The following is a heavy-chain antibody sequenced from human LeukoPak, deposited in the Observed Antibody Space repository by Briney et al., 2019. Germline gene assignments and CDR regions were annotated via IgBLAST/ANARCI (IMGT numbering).Heavy chain of an antibody. CDR1: GGSISRSSYY. CDR3: ARQTGSGLFLLP. CDR2: IYYTGNT. J-gene: IGHJ4*02. Sequence: SETLSLTCTVSGGSISRSSYYWGWIRQPPGKGLVWIGSIYYTGNTYYNASVKSQVSISIDTSKNQFSLRLTSVTAADTAVYFCARQTGSGLFLLPGGQGTLVTVSS. V-gene: IGHV4-39*01. D-gene: IGHD3/OR15-3a*01.